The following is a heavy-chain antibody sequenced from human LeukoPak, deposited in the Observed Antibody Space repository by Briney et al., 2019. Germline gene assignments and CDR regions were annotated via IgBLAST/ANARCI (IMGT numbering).Heavy chain of an antibody. D-gene: IGHD4-17*01. Sequence: GGSLRLSCAASGFTFSSYSMNWVRQAPGKGLEWVSSISYSSSYIYYADSVKGRFTISRDNAKNSLYLQMNSLRAEDTAVYYCARIAVTYTFDYWGQGTLVTVSS. J-gene: IGHJ4*02. CDR1: GFTFSSYS. V-gene: IGHV3-21*01. CDR3: ARIAVTYTFDY. CDR2: ISYSSSYI.